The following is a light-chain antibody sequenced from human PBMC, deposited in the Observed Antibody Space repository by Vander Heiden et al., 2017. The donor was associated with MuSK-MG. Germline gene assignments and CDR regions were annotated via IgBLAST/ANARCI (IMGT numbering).Light chain of an antibody. Sequence: EIVLTQSPGTLSLSPGERATLSCRASQSVASSYLAWYQQKPGQAPRLLIYGASSRATGIKDRFSGSGYGTDFTLTISRREPEDFAVYYCQQWITEPNRYTFGQGTKLEIK. CDR3: QQWITEPNRYT. CDR1: QSVASSY. CDR2: GAS. V-gene: IGKV3-20*01. J-gene: IGKJ2*01.